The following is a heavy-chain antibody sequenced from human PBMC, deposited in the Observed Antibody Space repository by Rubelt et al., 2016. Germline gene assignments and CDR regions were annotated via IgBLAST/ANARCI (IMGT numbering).Heavy chain of an antibody. CDR2: IYYSGST. Sequence: QVQLQESGPGLVKPSETLSLTCTVSGGSISSYYWSWIRQPPGKGLEWIGYIYYSGSTNYNPSLKMRVTISVDTSKNQCSLKLSSGTAADTAVYYCARPSRWARYAYWYCDLWGRGTLVTVSS. CDR1: GGSISSYY. CDR3: ARPSRWARYAYWYCDL. D-gene: IGHD2-8*01. V-gene: IGHV4-59*01. J-gene: IGHJ2*01.